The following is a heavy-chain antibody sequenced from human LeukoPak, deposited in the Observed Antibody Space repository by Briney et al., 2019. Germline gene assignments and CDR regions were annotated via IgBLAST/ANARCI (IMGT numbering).Heavy chain of an antibody. Sequence: GGSLRLSCAASGFTFDDYAMHWVRSAPGKGLEWVSLISGDGGSTYYADSVKGRFTISRDNSKNSLYLQMNSLRTEDTALYYCAKARTGRVQGVTLDYWGQGTLVTVSS. J-gene: IGHJ4*02. V-gene: IGHV3-43*02. D-gene: IGHD3-10*01. CDR1: GFTFDDYA. CDR3: AKARTGRVQGVTLDY. CDR2: ISGDGGST.